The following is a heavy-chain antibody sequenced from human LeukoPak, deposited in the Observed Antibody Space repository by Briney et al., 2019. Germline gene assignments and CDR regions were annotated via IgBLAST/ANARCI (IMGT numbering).Heavy chain of an antibody. Sequence: GGSLRLSCAASGFTFSSYGTHWVRQAPGKGLEWVAVISYDGSNKYYADSVKGRFTISRDNSKNTLYLQMNSLRAEDTAVYYCAKDTRLEREYYFDYWGQGTLVTVSS. CDR3: AKDTRLEREYYFDY. CDR2: ISYDGSNK. D-gene: IGHD3-10*01. V-gene: IGHV3-30*18. J-gene: IGHJ4*02. CDR1: GFTFSSYG.